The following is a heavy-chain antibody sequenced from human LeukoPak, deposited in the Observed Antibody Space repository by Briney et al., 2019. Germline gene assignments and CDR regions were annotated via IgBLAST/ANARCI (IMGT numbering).Heavy chain of an antibody. D-gene: IGHD2-15*01. J-gene: IGHJ4*02. CDR2: ISAYNGNT. CDR3: ARGGGYCSGGSCYEFDY. CDR1: GYTFTKCG. V-gene: IGHV1-18*01. Sequence: ASVKVSCKASGYTFTKCGISWVRQAPGQGLEWMGWISAYNGNTNYAQKLLGRVTMTTDTSTSTAYMELRSLRSDDTAVYYCARGGGYCSGGSCYEFDYWGQGTLVTVSS.